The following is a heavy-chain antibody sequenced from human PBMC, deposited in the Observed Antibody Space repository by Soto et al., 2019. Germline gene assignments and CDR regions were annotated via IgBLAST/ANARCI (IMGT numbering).Heavy chain of an antibody. CDR3: ARVTLKAGNWFAP. Sequence: QVQLVQSGAEVKKPGASVKVSCKASGYTFTDYFIHWVRQAPGQGFEWMGWINPKSRGTNYAQKFQGRVTMTRDTSNSTAYMELRGLTSDATAVYYCARVTLKAGNWFAPWGQGTQVTVSS. J-gene: IGHJ5*02. CDR2: INPKSRGT. V-gene: IGHV1-2*02. CDR1: GYTFTDYF.